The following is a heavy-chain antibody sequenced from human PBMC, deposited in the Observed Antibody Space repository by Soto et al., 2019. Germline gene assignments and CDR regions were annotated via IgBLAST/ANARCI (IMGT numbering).Heavy chain of an antibody. V-gene: IGHV3-21*01. CDR1: GFTFSSYS. D-gene: IGHD6-6*01. Sequence: VQLVESGGGLVKPGGSLRLSCAASGFTFSSYSMNWVRQAPGKGLEWVSSISSSSSYIYYADSVKGRFTISRDNAKNSLYLQMNSLRAEDTAVYYCARGTSIAASNDYWGQGTLVTVSS. CDR2: ISSSSSYI. J-gene: IGHJ4*02. CDR3: ARGTSIAASNDY.